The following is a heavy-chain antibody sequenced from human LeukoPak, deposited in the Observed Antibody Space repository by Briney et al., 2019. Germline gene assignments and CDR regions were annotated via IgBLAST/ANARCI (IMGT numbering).Heavy chain of an antibody. CDR3: ARVLEYSGRWFDP. CDR1: AGTFSSYA. V-gene: IGHV1-69*04. J-gene: IGHJ5*02. D-gene: IGHD3-3*01. Sequence: SVKVSCKASAGTFSSYAISWVRQAPGQGLEWMGRIIPIFGIANYAQKFQGRVTITADKSTSTAYMELSSLRSEDTAVYYCARVLEYSGRWFDPWGQGTLVTVSS. CDR2: IIPIFGIA.